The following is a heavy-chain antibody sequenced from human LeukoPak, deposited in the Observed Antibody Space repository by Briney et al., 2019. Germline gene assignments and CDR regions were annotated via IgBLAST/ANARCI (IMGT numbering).Heavy chain of an antibody. CDR2: IGSSGTTI. D-gene: IGHD1-26*01. CDR1: GFTFSSYE. J-gene: IGHJ4*02. V-gene: IGHV3-48*03. Sequence: GGSLRLSCAASGFTFSSYEMNWVRQAPGKGLEWVSYIGSSGTTIYYADSVKGRFTISRDNAKNSLYLQMNSLRAEDTAVYYCAREEGGNYFDAWGQGTLVTVSS. CDR3: AREEGGNYFDA.